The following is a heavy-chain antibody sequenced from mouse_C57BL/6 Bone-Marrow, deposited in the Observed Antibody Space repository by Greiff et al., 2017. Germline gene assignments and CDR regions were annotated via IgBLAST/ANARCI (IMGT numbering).Heavy chain of an antibody. D-gene: IGHD2-3*01. Sequence: EVKLMESGGDLVKPGGSLKLSCAASGFTFSSYGMSWVRQTPDKRLEWVATISSGGSYTYYPDSVKGRFTISRDNAKNTLYLQMSSLKSEDTAMYYCARHDGFYYYAMDYWGQGTSVNGSS. CDR2: ISSGGSYT. V-gene: IGHV5-6*01. CDR1: GFTFSSYG. CDR3: ARHDGFYYYAMDY. J-gene: IGHJ4*01.